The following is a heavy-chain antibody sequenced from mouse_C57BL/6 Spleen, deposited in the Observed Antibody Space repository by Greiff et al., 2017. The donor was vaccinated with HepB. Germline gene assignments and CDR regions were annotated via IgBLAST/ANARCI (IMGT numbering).Heavy chain of an antibody. CDR2: INPYNGDT. CDR3: ARWGLRDAY. D-gene: IGHD2-4*01. CDR1: GYSFTGYF. Sequence: EVKLMESGPELVKPGDSVKISCKASGYSFTGYFMNWVMQSHGKSLEWIGRINPYNGDTFYNQKFKGKATLTVDKSSSTAHMELRSLTSEDSAVYYCARWGLRDAYWGQGTLVTVSA. V-gene: IGHV1-20*01. J-gene: IGHJ3*01.